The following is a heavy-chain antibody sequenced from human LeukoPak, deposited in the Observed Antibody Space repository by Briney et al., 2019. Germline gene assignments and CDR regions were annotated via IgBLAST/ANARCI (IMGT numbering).Heavy chain of an antibody. CDR3: AATIAADTVYYGMDV. J-gene: IGHJ6*02. Sequence: ASVKVSCKASGYTFTSYGISWVRQAPGQGLEWMGWINPNSGGTKYAQKFQGRVTMTRDTSISTAYMELSSLTSDDTAVYYCAATIAADTVYYGMDVWGQGTTVTVSS. CDR2: INPNSGGT. V-gene: IGHV1-2*02. CDR1: GYTFTSYG. D-gene: IGHD6-13*01.